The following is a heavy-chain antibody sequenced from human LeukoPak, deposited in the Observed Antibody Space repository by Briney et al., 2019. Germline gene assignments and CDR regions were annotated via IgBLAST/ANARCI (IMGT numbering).Heavy chain of an antibody. J-gene: IGHJ4*02. D-gene: IGHD2-2*01. CDR2: ISSSSSYI. Sequence: GGSLRLSCAASGFTFSSYSMNWVRQAPGKGLEWVSSISSSSSYIYYADSVKGRFTISRDNAKNTLYPQMNSLRPEDTAVYYCARWGPYCSSTSCYGLGYWGQGTLVTVSS. CDR1: GFTFSSYS. CDR3: ARWGPYCSSTSCYGLGY. V-gene: IGHV3-21*01.